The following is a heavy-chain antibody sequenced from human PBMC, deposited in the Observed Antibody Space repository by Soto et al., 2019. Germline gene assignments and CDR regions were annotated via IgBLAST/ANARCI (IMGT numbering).Heavy chain of an antibody. J-gene: IGHJ4*02. V-gene: IGHV1-24*01. Sequence: APGKGLEWMGGFDPEDGETIYAQKFQGRVTMTEDTSTDTAYVELSSLRSEDTAVYYCATDIAAAATFDYWGQGTLVTVSS. D-gene: IGHD6-13*01. CDR3: ATDIAAAATFDY. CDR2: FDPEDGET.